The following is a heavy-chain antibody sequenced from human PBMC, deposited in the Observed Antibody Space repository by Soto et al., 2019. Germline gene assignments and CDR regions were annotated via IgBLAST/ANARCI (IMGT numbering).Heavy chain of an antibody. CDR3: ARRNFDWPPRHLVIGSYFDY. D-gene: IGHD3-9*01. Sequence: SETLSLTCTVSGGSISSSSYYWGWIRQPPGKGLEWIGSIYYSGSTYYNPSLKSRVTISVDTSKNQFSLKLSSVTAADTAVYYCARRNFDWPPRHLVIGSYFDYWGQGTLVTVSS. CDR2: IYYSGST. CDR1: GGSISSSSYY. J-gene: IGHJ4*02. V-gene: IGHV4-39*01.